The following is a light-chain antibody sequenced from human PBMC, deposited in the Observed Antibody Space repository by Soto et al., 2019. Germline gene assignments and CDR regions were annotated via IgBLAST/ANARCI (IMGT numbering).Light chain of an antibody. J-gene: IGKJ4*01. CDR3: QQYDDYPLT. CDR2: DAS. V-gene: IGKV1-5*01. CDR1: QSIKNW. Sequence: DIHITQSPSTLSASVGDRVRITCRASQSIKNWLAWYQQKPGTAPKFLIYDASTLESGVPSRFSGSGSGTEFTLTISSLQADDFATYFCQQYDDYPLTFGGGTKVDIK.